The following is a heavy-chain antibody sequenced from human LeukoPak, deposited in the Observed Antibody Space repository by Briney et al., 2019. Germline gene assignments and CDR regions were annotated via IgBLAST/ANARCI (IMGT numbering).Heavy chain of an antibody. CDR3: ARGGGAGYCSGGSCYDFDY. D-gene: IGHD2-15*01. CDR1: GGSFSGYY. J-gene: IGHJ4*02. Sequence: PSETLSLTCAVYGGSFSGYYWSWIRQPPGKGLEWIGEINHSGSTNYNPSLKSRVTISVDTSKNQFSLKLSSVTAADTAVYYCARGGGAGYCSGGSCYDFDYWGQGTLVTVSS. V-gene: IGHV4-34*01. CDR2: INHSGST.